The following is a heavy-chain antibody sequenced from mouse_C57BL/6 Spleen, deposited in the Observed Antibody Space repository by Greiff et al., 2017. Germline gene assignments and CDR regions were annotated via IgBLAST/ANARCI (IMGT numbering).Heavy chain of an antibody. V-gene: IGHV1-39*01. D-gene: IGHD3-2*02. CDR2: INPNYGTT. CDR3: AREDSSGYGFAY. CDR1: GYSFTDYN. J-gene: IGHJ3*01. Sequence: VQLKQSGPALVKPGASVKISCKASGYSFTDYNMNWVKQRNGKSLEWIGVINPNYGTTSYNQQFKGKATLTVDQSSSPSYMQLNSLTSEDSAVYYCAREDSSGYGFAYWGQGTLVTVSA.